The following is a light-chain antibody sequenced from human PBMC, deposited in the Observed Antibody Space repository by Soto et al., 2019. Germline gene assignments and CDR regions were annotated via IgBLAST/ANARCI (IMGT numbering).Light chain of an antibody. CDR1: SAKIGAGYD. Sequence: QAVLKQPSLVFGAPGQRVTIPCTGSSAKIGAGYDVHWYQQLPGTAPNLLIYGNSNRPSGVPDRFSGSKSGTSASLAITGLQAEDEADYSCQSYNCSLSGYVVRTGTKVTVL. CDR3: QSYNCSLSGYV. J-gene: IGLJ1*01. CDR2: GNS. V-gene: IGLV1-40*01.